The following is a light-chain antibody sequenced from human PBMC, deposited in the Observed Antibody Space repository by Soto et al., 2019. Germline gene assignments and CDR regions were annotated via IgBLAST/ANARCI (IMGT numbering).Light chain of an antibody. CDR1: RTISSW. Sequence: DLPMTQSPSSLTASVGDRVTITCRASRTISSWLAWYQQRPGKAPTLLIYKASTLESGGPSRFSGSGYGTEFTLTISSLHPDDFATFYCQHYNPYTPIPFGQGTMVEIK. V-gene: IGKV1-5*03. CDR3: QHYNPYTPIP. J-gene: IGKJ2*01. CDR2: KAS.